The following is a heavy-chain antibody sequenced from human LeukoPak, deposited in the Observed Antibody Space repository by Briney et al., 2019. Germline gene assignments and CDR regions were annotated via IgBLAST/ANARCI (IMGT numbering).Heavy chain of an antibody. J-gene: IGHJ4*02. Sequence: GGSLRLSRAASGFTFSSYAMSWVRQAPGKGLEWVSAISGSGGSTYYADSVKGRFTISRDNSKSTLYLQMNSLRAEDTAVYYCAKAVPDTAMVSSFDYWGQGTLVTVSS. D-gene: IGHD5-18*01. CDR1: GFTFSSYA. CDR3: AKAVPDTAMVSSFDY. V-gene: IGHV3-23*01. CDR2: ISGSGGST.